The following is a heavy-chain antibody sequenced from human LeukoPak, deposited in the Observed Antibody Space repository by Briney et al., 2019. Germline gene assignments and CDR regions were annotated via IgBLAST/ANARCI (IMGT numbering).Heavy chain of an antibody. V-gene: IGHV3-23*01. CDR2: FGNSA. Sequence: GGSLRLSCAASGFTFSRYAMSWVRQAPGKGLEWVSTFGNSAHYADSVKGRFTISRDNSKNTLYLQMNSLRAEGTAVYYCAKDESVAVATTIFDSWGQGTLVTVSS. CDR3: AKDESVAVATTIFDS. D-gene: IGHD6-19*01. CDR1: GFTFSRYA. J-gene: IGHJ4*02.